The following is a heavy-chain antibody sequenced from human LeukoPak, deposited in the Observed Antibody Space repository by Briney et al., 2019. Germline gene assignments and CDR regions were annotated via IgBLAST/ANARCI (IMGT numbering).Heavy chain of an antibody. D-gene: IGHD2-8*01. V-gene: IGHV3-7*01. CDR2: IRQNGSEE. Sequence: GGSLRLSCAASGFTFSNNWMSWVRQAPGKGLEWVANIRQNGSEESYVDSVKGRFIISRDNAENSLYLQMNSLRAEDTAVYYCADPGVGFWGQGTLVTVSS. J-gene: IGHJ4*02. CDR3: ADPGVGF. CDR1: GFTFSNNW.